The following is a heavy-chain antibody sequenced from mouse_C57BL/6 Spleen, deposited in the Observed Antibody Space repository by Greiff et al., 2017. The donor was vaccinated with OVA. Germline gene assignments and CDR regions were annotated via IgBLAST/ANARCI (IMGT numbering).Heavy chain of an antibody. V-gene: IGHV1-52*01. Sequence: VQLQQPGAELVRPGSSVKLSCTASGYTFTSCWMHWVKQRSIQGLEWFGNFDPSDSETHYNQKFKDKATLTVDKSSSTAYMQISSLTSEDSAVYYCTGRRGSGAMDYWGQGTSVTVSS. CDR3: TGRRGSGAMDY. D-gene: IGHD1-1*01. CDR1: GYTFTSCW. CDR2: FDPSDSET. J-gene: IGHJ4*01.